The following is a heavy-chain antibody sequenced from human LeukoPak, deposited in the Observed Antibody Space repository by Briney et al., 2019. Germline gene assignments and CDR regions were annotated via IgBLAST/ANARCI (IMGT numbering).Heavy chain of an antibody. Sequence: GGSLRLSCAASGFTFSDYYMSWMREAPGKGLEWVSYISSSGSTIYYADSVKGRFTISRDNAKNSLYLQMNSLRAEDTAVYYCARAVGGITIFGVVITLEYWGQGTLVTVSS. CDR2: ISSSGSTI. CDR1: GFTFSDYY. V-gene: IGHV3-11*04. D-gene: IGHD3-3*01. CDR3: ARAVGGITIFGVVITLEY. J-gene: IGHJ4*02.